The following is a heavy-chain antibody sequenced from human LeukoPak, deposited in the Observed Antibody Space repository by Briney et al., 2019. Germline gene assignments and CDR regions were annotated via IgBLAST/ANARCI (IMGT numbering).Heavy chain of an antibody. CDR2: IYPGDSDT. CDR3: ARHGPLEMATTDIDY. J-gene: IGHJ4*02. V-gene: IGHV5-51*01. CDR1: GYRFTSYW. Sequence: GESLKISCKDSGYRFTSYWVAWVRQMPGKGLELMGIIYPGDSDTRYNPSLQGQVTISADKSINTAYLQWSSLKASDTAIYYCARHGPLEMATTDIDYWGQGTLVTVSA. D-gene: IGHD5-24*01.